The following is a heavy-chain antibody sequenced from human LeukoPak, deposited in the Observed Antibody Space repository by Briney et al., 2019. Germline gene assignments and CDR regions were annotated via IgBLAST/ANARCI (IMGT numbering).Heavy chain of an antibody. CDR2: ISGSGGST. J-gene: IGHJ4*02. V-gene: IGHV3-23*01. Sequence: PGGSLRLSCAASGFTFSSYAMSWVRQAPGKGLEWVSAISGSGGSTYYADSVKGRFTISRDNSKNTLYLQMNSLRAEDTAVYYCANTRGSSGWETEYYFDYWGQGTLVTVSS. D-gene: IGHD6-19*01. CDR3: ANTRGSSGWETEYYFDY. CDR1: GFTFSSYA.